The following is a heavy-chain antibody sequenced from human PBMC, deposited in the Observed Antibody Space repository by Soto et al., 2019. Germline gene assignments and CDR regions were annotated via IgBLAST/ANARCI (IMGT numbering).Heavy chain of an antibody. CDR3: ARGYYYDSSGSDFDY. CDR2: IYSVGST. CDR1: GFTVSSNY. V-gene: IGHV3-53*01. J-gene: IGHJ4*02. D-gene: IGHD3-22*01. Sequence: GGSLRLSCAASGFTVSSNYMSWVRQSPGKGLEWVSVIYSVGSTYYADSVKGRFTISRDNSKNTLYLQMNRLRAEDTAVSYCARGYYYDSSGSDFDYWGQGTLVTVS.